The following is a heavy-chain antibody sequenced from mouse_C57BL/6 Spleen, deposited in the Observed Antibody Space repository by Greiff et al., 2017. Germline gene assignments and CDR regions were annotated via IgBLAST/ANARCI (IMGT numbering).Heavy chain of an antibody. J-gene: IGHJ4*01. V-gene: IGHV1-7*01. Sequence: QVQLKESGAELAKPGASVKLSCKASGYTFTSYWMHWVKQRPGQGLEWIGYINPSSGYTKYNQKFKDKATLTADKSSSTAYMQLSSLTYEDSAVYYCAREGHSNYDAMDYWGQGTSVTVSS. CDR3: AREGHSNYDAMDY. D-gene: IGHD2-5*01. CDR2: INPSSGYT. CDR1: GYTFTSYW.